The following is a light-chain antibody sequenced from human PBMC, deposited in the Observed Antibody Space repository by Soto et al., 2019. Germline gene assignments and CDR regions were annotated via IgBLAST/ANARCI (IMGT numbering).Light chain of an antibody. CDR1: RSTVGTNV. CDR3: AVWDDGLNGYV. Sequence: QSVLTQPHSAAGTPGQRVIITCSVSRSTVGTNVVNWYQQLPGTAPKLLIYAHIQRPSGVPDRFSGSTSGTSASLAISGLQSEDEADYYCAVWDDGLNGYVFGTRSKVTVL. CDR2: AHI. J-gene: IGLJ1*01. V-gene: IGLV1-44*01.